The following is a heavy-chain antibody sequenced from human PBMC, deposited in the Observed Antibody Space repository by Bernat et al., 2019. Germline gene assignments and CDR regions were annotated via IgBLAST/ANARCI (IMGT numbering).Heavy chain of an antibody. Sequence: QVQLVESGGGVVQPGRSLRLSCAASGFTFSSYGMHWVRQAPGKGLAWVAVIWYAGSNKYYADSVQGRFPISRDNSKNTLYLQMNSLRAEDTAVYYCAREYYYGSGSPFPYYYGMDVWGQGTTVTVSS. CDR2: IWYAGSNK. J-gene: IGHJ6*02. CDR3: AREYYYGSGSPFPYYYGMDV. V-gene: IGHV3-33*01. CDR1: GFTFSSYG. D-gene: IGHD3-10*01.